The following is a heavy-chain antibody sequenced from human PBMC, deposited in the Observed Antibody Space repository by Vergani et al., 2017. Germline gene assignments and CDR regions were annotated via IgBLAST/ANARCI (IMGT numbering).Heavy chain of an antibody. CDR2: IWYDGSKE. CDR3: ARSGYCAHGVCYMTYYYYMDV. Sequence: QVQLEESGGGVVQPGRSLRLSCAGSGFTLSSHAMHWVRQAPGQGLEWVAFIWYDGSKEYYADSVKGRFTISRDNSKNTLYLQMNNLIAADTAVYYCARSGYCAHGVCYMTYYYYMDVWGKGTAVTVSS. J-gene: IGHJ6*03. CDR1: GFTLSSHA. V-gene: IGHV3-33*01. D-gene: IGHD2-8*01.